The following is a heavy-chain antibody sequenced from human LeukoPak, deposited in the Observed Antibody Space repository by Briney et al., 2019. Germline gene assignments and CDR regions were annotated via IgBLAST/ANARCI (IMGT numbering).Heavy chain of an antibody. V-gene: IGHV4-34*12. Sequence: PSETLSLTCAVYGGSFNGYYWSWIRQPPGKGLEWIGEIIHSGRTSYNPSLKSRVTISVDTSKNHFSLKLSSVTAADTAVYYCARARYLWYYFDYWGQGTLVTVSS. J-gene: IGHJ4*02. CDR3: ARARYLWYYFDY. CDR1: GGSFNGYY. CDR2: IIHSGRT. D-gene: IGHD2-8*02.